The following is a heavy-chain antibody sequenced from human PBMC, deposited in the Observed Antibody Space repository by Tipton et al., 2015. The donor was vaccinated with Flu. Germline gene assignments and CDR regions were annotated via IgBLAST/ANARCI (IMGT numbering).Heavy chain of an antibody. V-gene: IGHV3-21*01. CDR2: ITGNTSYI. J-gene: IGHJ3*02. Sequence: SLRLSCAASGFTFSSYTMNWVRQAPGKGLEWVSSITGNTSYIYYADSVKGRFTISRDNTKNSLSLQVNSLRAEDTAVYYCARGTEGGYYYSDSSNYYYLGGAFDIWGQGTMVSVSS. CDR3: ARGTEGGYYYSDSSNYYYLGGAFDI. D-gene: IGHD3-22*01. CDR1: GFTFSSYT.